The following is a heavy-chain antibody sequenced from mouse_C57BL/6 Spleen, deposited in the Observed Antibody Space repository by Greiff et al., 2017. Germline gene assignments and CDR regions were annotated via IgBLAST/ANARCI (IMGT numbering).Heavy chain of an antibody. CDR1: GFSLTSYG. D-gene: IGHD2-4*01. J-gene: IGHJ3*01. CDR3: ARSSLHYDYDKVFAY. V-gene: IGHV2-2*01. Sequence: QVQLQQSGPGLVQPSPSLSISCTVSGFSLTSYGVHWVRQSPGKGLEWLGVIWSGGSTNYKTAFISRLSISKDDSKSQVCFKMNSLQAYDTAIYYCARSSLHYDYDKVFAYWGQGTLVTVSA. CDR2: IWSGGST.